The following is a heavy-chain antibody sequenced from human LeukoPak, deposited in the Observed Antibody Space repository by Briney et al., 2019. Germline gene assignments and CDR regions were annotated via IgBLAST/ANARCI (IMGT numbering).Heavy chain of an antibody. V-gene: IGHV3-30*04. CDR1: GFTFSSYA. Sequence: PGGSLRLSCAASGFTFSSYAMHWVRQAPGKGLEWVAVISYDGSNKYYADSVKGRFTISRDNSKNTLYLQMNSLRAEDTAVYYCASEILTGIDYWGQGTLVTVSS. CDR2: ISYDGSNK. CDR3: ASEILTGIDY. D-gene: IGHD3-9*01. J-gene: IGHJ4*02.